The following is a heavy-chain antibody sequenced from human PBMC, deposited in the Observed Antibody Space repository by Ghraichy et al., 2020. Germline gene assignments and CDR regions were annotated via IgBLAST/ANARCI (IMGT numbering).Heavy chain of an antibody. J-gene: IGHJ6*02. V-gene: IGHV5-51*01. CDR1: GYSFTSYW. Sequence: GESLNISCKGSGYSFTSYWIGWVRQMPGKGLEWTGIIYPGDSDTRYSRSFQGQVTISADKSISTAYLQWSSLKASDTARYYCGREVGMDVWGQGTTVTVSS. CDR2: IYPGDSDT. CDR3: GREVGMDV.